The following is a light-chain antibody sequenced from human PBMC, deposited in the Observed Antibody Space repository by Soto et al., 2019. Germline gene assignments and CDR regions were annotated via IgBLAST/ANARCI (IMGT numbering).Light chain of an antibody. CDR1: SGHSSYA. CDR3: QTWGTCILE. J-gene: IGLJ3*02. CDR2: LNSDGSH. V-gene: IGLV4-69*01. Sequence: QPVLTQSPSASASLGASVKLTCTLSSGHSSYAIAWHQQQPEKGPRYLMKLNSDGSHSKGDGIPDRFSGSSSGAERYLTISSLQSEDEADYYCQTWGTCILEFGGGTKLTVL.